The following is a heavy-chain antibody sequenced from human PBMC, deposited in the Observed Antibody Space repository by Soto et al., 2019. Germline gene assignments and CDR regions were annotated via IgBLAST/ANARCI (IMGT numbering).Heavy chain of an antibody. Sequence: QVQLVESGGGVVQPGRSLRLSCAASGFTFSSYGMHWVRQAPGKGLEWVAVIWYDGSEKYYADSVKGRFTISRDNSKNTLYLQMSSLGAEDTAVYYCAGGAVRYSSSLGVEYWGQGTLVTVSS. J-gene: IGHJ4*02. CDR1: GFTFSSYG. CDR2: IWYDGSEK. CDR3: AGGAVRYSSSLGVEY. D-gene: IGHD6-6*01. V-gene: IGHV3-33*01.